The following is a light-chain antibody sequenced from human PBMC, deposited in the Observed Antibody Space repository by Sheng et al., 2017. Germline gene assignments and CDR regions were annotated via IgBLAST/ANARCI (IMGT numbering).Light chain of an antibody. CDR3: QQYNDWPMYT. J-gene: IGKJ2*01. CDR2: GAS. V-gene: IGKV3-15*01. Sequence: EIVMTQSPATLSVSPGEGATLSCRASQNINNNLAWYQQKPCQAPRLLIFGASSRGTGIPARFSGSGSGTEFTLTISSLQSEDFAVYYCQQYNDWPMYTFGQGTKLEIK. CDR1: QNINNN.